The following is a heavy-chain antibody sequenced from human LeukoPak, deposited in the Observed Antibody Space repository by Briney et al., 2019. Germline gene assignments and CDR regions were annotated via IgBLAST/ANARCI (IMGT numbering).Heavy chain of an antibody. D-gene: IGHD3-10*01. CDR3: ARDEHGSGSYYNLDY. CDR1: GFTFSTYG. CDR2: ISSGSVYI. V-gene: IGHV3-21*01. Sequence: GGSLRLSCAASGFTFSTYGMNWVRQAPGKGLEWVSSISSGSVYIYYADSVKGRFTISRDNAKSSLYLQMNSLRAEDTAVYYCARDEHGSGSYYNLDYWGQGTLVTVSS. J-gene: IGHJ4*02.